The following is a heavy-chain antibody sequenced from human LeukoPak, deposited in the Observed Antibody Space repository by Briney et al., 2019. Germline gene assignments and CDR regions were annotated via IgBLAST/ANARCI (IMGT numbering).Heavy chain of an antibody. CDR2: IYHGGST. CDR1: GGSISSGGYS. J-gene: IGHJ6*02. V-gene: IGHV4-30-2*01. CDR3: ARAAHDFWSGPLGMDV. D-gene: IGHD3-3*01. Sequence: PSQTLSLTCAVSGGSISSGGYSWSWIRQPPGKGLEWIGYIYHGGSTYYNPSLKSRVTISVDRSKNQFSLKLSSVTAADTAVYYCARAAHDFWSGPLGMDVWGQGTTVTVSS.